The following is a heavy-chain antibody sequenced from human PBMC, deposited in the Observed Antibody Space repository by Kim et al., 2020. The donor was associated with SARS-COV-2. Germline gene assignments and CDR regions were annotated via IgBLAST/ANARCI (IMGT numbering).Heavy chain of an antibody. CDR2: IYYSGST. J-gene: IGHJ4*02. V-gene: IGHV4-59*01. CDR3: ARVRPIQLWLLGGYFDY. CDR1: GGSISSYY. Sequence: SETLSLTCTVSGGSISSYYWSWIRQPPGTGLEWIGYIYYSGSTNYNPSLKSRVTISVDTSKNQFSLKLSSVTAADTAVYYCARVRPIQLWLLGGYFDYWGQGTLVTVSS. D-gene: IGHD5-18*01.